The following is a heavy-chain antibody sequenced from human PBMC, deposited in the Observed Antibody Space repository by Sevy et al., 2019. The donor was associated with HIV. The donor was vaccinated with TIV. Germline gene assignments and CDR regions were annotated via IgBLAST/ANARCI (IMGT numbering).Heavy chain of an antibody. V-gene: IGHV3-49*04. J-gene: IGHJ6*02. Sequence: GGSLRLSCTASGFSFGDYVLSWVRQAPGKGREWVGFIRSTAYGGTTEDAASVRGSFTISRDDSKSIAYLQMNSLKTEDTAVYYCSRVGGDTDWGMDVWGQGTTVTVSS. CDR1: GFSFGDYV. CDR3: SRVGGDTDWGMDV. D-gene: IGHD1-26*01. CDR2: IRSTAYGGTT.